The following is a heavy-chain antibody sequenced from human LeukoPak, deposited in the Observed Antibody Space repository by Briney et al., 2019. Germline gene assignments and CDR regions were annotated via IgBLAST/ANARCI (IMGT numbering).Heavy chain of an antibody. Sequence: GGSLRLSCAASGFTFSSYAMRWVPQAPGKGLEWVSAISGSGGSTYYADSVKGRFTISRDNSKNTLYLQMNSLRAEDTAVYYCAKDQDIVVVPAAQDWGQGTLVTVSS. CDR1: GFTFSSYA. D-gene: IGHD2-2*01. V-gene: IGHV3-23*01. J-gene: IGHJ4*02. CDR3: AKDQDIVVVPAAQD. CDR2: ISGSGGST.